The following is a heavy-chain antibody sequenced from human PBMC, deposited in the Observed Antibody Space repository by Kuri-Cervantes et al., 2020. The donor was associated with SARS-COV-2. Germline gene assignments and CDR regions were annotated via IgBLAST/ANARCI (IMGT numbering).Heavy chain of an antibody. D-gene: IGHD4-17*01. V-gene: IGHV3-64D*08. CDR3: VKDVGYGDLAFGY. J-gene: IGHJ4*02. CDR1: GFTFSSYA. CDR2: ISSNGSST. Sequence: GESLKISCAASGFTFSSYAMHWVRQAPGKGLEYVSAISSNGSSTYYADSVKGRFTISRDNSKNTLYLQMSSLRAEDTAVYYCVKDVGYGDLAFGYWGQGTLVTVSS.